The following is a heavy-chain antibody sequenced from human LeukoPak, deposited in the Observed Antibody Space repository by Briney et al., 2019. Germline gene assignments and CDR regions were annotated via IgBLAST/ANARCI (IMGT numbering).Heavy chain of an antibody. CDR1: GGTFSSYA. V-gene: IGHV1-69*04. D-gene: IGHD5-24*01. CDR2: IIPILGIA. Sequence: SVKVSCKASGGTFSSYAISWVRQAPRQGLEWMGRIIPILGIANYAQKFQGRVTITADKSTSTAYMELSSLRSEDTAVYYCARDLSGMATIRYFDYWGQGTLVTVSS. J-gene: IGHJ4*02. CDR3: ARDLSGMATIRYFDY.